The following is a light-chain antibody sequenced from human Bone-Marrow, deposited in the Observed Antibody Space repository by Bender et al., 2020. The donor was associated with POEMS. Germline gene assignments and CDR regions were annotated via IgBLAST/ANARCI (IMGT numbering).Light chain of an antibody. Sequence: QSALTQPASVSGSPGQSITIACTGTSNDVGRYNLVSWYLQHPGKAPKLLIYEVSKRPSGVSSRFSGSKSGNTASLTISGLQAEDEADYYCCSYTSSSPWVFGGGTKLTVL. V-gene: IGLV2-23*02. CDR3: CSYTSSSPWV. CDR2: EVS. J-gene: IGLJ3*02. CDR1: SNDVGRYNL.